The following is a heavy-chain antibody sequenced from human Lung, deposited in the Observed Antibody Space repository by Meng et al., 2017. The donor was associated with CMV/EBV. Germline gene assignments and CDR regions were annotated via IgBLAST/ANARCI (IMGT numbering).Heavy chain of an antibody. D-gene: IGHD2-8*01. Sequence: GGSXRLYCAASGFTFGSYWMSWVRQAPGKGLAWVANINQDGSVKYYVDSVKRRFTISRDNAKNSLYLQMNSLRVEDTAVYYCAKDNVGKDYWGQGPLVTVSS. CDR1: GFTFGSYW. V-gene: IGHV3-7*01. CDR3: AKDNVGKDY. CDR2: INQDGSVK. J-gene: IGHJ4*02.